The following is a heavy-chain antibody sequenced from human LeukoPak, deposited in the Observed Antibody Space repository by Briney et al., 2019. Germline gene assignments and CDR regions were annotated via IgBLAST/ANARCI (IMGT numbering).Heavy chain of an antibody. Sequence: PGGSLRLSCAASGFTFSDYYMTWIRQAPGKGLEWLSYISTGCTYTNYANSVKCRFTISRDNAKNSLYLQLNSLRAEDTAVYYCTREDNWYFDLWGRGTLVSVSS. CDR2: ISTGCTYT. CDR3: TREDNWYFDL. J-gene: IGHJ2*01. V-gene: IGHV3-11*05. CDR1: GFTFSDYY.